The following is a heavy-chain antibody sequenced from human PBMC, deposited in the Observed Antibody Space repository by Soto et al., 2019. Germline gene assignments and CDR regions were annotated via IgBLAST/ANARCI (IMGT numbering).Heavy chain of an antibody. D-gene: IGHD6-13*01. CDR2: IYWDNDK. Sequence: SGPTLVNPTETLTLTCTFSGFSLSSGVGVGWVRQPPGKALEWLAVIYWDNDKRSSPSLKSRLTITKDTSKNQVFLTMTNMDPVDTATYYCAHRRLGGSSSWYDAFDIWGQGTMVTVSS. CDR3: AHRRLGGSSSWYDAFDI. V-gene: IGHV2-5*02. J-gene: IGHJ3*02. CDR1: GFSLSSGVG.